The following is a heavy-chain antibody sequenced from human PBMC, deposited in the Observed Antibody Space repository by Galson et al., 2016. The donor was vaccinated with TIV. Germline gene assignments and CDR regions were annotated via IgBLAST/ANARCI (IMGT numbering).Heavy chain of an antibody. V-gene: IGHV7-4-1*02. CDR1: GYSFISYA. D-gene: IGHD6-19*01. CDR2: INTSTGNP. CDR3: TRSVAVAGTEYFQP. Sequence: SVKVSCKASGYSFISYAINWVRQAPGQGLEWMGWINTSTGNPTYAQGSTGRFVFSLDTPVSRAYLQISSLKAEDTAVYYCTRSVAVAGTEYFQPWGQGTLVTVSS. J-gene: IGHJ1*01.